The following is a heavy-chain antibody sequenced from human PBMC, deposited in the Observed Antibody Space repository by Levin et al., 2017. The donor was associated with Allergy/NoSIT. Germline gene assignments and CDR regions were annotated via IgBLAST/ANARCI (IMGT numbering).Heavy chain of an antibody. Sequence: SQTLSLTCTVSGGSIGSDYWSWIRQPAGKGLEWIGRIYTSGSTNYNPSLKSRVTISVDTSKNQFSLKLSSVTAADTAVYYCARGFIAARPYYFDYWGQGTLVTVSS. CDR3: ARGFIAARPYYFDY. J-gene: IGHJ4*02. CDR1: GGSIGSDY. CDR2: IYTSGST. D-gene: IGHD6-6*01. V-gene: IGHV4-4*07.